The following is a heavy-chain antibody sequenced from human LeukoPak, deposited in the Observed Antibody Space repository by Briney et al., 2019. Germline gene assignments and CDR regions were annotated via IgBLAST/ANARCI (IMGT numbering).Heavy chain of an antibody. CDR1: GGTSSSYA. CDR3: AFARPGIAAAGTWFDP. V-gene: IGHV1-69*13. Sequence: SVKVSCKASGGTSSSYAISWVRQAPGQGLEWMGGIIPIFGTANYAQKFQGRVTITADESTSTAYMELSSLRSEDTAVYYCAFARPGIAAAGTWFDPWGQGTLVTVSS. J-gene: IGHJ5*02. D-gene: IGHD6-13*01. CDR2: IIPIFGTA.